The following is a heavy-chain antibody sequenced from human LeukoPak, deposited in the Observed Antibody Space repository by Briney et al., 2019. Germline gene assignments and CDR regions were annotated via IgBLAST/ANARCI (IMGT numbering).Heavy chain of an antibody. CDR1: GYTFTSYG. Sequence: ASVKVSCKASGYTFTSYGISWVRQAPGQGLEWMGWISAYNGNTNYAQKLQGRVTMTTDTSTSTAYMELRSLRSDDTAVYYCARVGYYGSGSYYREYWGQGTLVTVSS. J-gene: IGHJ4*02. D-gene: IGHD3-10*01. CDR2: ISAYNGNT. V-gene: IGHV1-18*04. CDR3: ARVGYYGSGSYYREY.